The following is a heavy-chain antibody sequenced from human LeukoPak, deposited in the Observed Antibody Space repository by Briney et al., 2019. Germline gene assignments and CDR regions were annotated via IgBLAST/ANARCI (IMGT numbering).Heavy chain of an antibody. CDR3: ARGRDYYDSSGYYSYRSAFDI. Sequence: SETLSLTCTVSGGSISSSSYYWGWIRQPPGKGLEWIGSIYYSGSTYYNPSLKSRVTISVDTSKNQFSLKLSSVTAADTAVYYCARGRDYYDSSGYYSYRSAFDIWGQGTMVTVSS. V-gene: IGHV4-39*07. CDR2: IYYSGST. CDR1: GGSISSSSYY. J-gene: IGHJ3*02. D-gene: IGHD3-22*01.